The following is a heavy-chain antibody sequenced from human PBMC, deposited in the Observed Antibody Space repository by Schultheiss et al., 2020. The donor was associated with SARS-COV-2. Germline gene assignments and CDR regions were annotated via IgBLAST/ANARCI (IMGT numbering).Heavy chain of an antibody. CDR1: GFTFSSYA. Sequence: GESLKISCAASGFTFSSYAMHRVRQAPGKGLEWVAVIWYDGSNKYYADSVKGRFTISRDNSKNTLYLQMNSLRAEDTAVYYCAKDVTYYYGSGSYYYFDYWGQGTLVTVSS. J-gene: IGHJ4*02. CDR2: IWYDGSNK. D-gene: IGHD3-10*01. CDR3: AKDVTYYYGSGSYYYFDY. V-gene: IGHV3-33*06.